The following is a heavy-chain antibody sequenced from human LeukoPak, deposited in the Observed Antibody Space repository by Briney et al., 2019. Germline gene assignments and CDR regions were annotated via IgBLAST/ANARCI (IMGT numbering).Heavy chain of an antibody. CDR1: GFTFSRYG. CDR3: AKDTCSGGSCYYYYGMDV. CDR2: ISHDGSNN. V-gene: IGHV3-30*18. Sequence: PGGSLRLSCAASGFTFSRYGIHWVRQAPGKGLEWVAVISHDGSNNYYADSVKGRFTISSDNSKNTLYLQMISLRAEDTAVYYCAKDTCSGGSCYYYYGMDVWGQGTTVTVSS. J-gene: IGHJ6*02. D-gene: IGHD2-15*01.